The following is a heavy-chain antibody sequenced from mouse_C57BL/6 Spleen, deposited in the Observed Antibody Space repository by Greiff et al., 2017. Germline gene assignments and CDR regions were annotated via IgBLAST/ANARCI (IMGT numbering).Heavy chain of an antibody. CDR2: ISSGGDYI. J-gene: IGHJ4*01. CDR3: TRGNPGYAMDY. Sequence: EVKLVESGEGLVKPGGSLKLSCAASGFTFSSSAMSWVRQTPEKRLEWVAYISSGGDYIYYADTVKGRFTISRDNARNPLYLQMSSLKSEDTAMYYCTRGNPGYAMDYWGQGTSVTVSS. CDR1: GFTFSSSA. V-gene: IGHV5-9-1*02.